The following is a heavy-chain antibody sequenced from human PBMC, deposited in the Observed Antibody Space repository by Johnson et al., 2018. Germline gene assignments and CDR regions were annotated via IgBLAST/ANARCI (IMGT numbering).Heavy chain of an antibody. CDR3: ARDSGIVPRRLSYFGMDV. CDR2: IIPILGTA. V-gene: IGHV1-69*01. J-gene: IGHJ6*02. Sequence: QVQLVESGAEVKKPGSSVKVSCKASGGTFSSYSITWGRQAPGQGLEWMGGIIPILGTANYAQKFQGRVTFTADESTNTVYMELSSLRSEDTAVYYCARDSGIVPRRLSYFGMDVWGQGTTVTVSS. D-gene: IGHD2-2*01. CDR1: GGTFSSYS.